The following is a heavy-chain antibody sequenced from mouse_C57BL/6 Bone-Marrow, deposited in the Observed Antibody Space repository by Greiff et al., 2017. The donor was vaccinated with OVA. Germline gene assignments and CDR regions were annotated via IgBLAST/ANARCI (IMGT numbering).Heavy chain of an antibody. CDR1: GISITTGNYR. D-gene: IGHD1-1*01. CDR2: IYYSGTI. V-gene: IGHV3-5*01. Sequence: EVQLQESGPGLVKPSQTVFLTCTVTGISITTGNYRWSWIRQFPGNKLEWIGYIYYSGTITYNPSLTSRTTITRDTPKNQFFLEMNSLTAEDTATYYCARQYYGSRGPYFDVWGTGTTVTVSS. J-gene: IGHJ1*03. CDR3: ARQYYGSRGPYFDV.